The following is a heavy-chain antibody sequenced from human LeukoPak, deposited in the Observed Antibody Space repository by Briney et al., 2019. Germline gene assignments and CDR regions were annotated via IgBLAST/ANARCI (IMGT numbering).Heavy chain of an antibody. J-gene: IGHJ5*02. D-gene: IGHD3-3*01. CDR1: GYTFSDYA. CDR3: ARVWRVFTPINWFDP. Sequence: ASVKVSCKASGYTFSDYAIHWVRQAPGQGLEWMGWVNPNTGGTSYAQKFQGRVTMTRDTSISTAYMQLNRLTSDDTAVYYCARVWRVFTPINWFDPWGQGTLVTVSS. CDR2: VNPNTGGT. V-gene: IGHV1-2*02.